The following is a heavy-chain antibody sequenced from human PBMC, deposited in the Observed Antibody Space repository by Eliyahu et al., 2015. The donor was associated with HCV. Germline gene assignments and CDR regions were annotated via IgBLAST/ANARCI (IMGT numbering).Heavy chain of an antibody. Sequence: EVQLVESGGGLVKPGGSLRLSCAASGFTFSSYSXXWVRQAPGKGLEWVSSISSSSSYIYYADSVKGRFTISRDNAKNSLYLQMNSLRAEDTAVYYCARNPPGPTSLYYYYYGMDVWGQGTTVTVSS. CDR3: ARNPPGPTSLYYYYYGMDV. CDR1: GFTFSSYS. D-gene: IGHD2/OR15-2a*01. J-gene: IGHJ6*02. V-gene: IGHV3-21*01. CDR2: ISSSSSYI.